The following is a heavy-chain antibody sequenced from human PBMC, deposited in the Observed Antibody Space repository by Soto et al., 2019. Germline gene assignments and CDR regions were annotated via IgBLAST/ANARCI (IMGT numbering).Heavy chain of an antibody. D-gene: IGHD4-17*01. CDR2: ISSSSSYI. CDR3: ARGDDYGDNHRVQGVDY. J-gene: IGHJ4*02. Sequence: EVQLVESGGGLVKPGGSLRLSCAASGFTFSSYSMNWVRQAPGKGLEWVSSISSSSSYIYYADSVKGRFTISRDNAKNSLYLQMNSLRAEDTAVYYCARGDDYGDNHRVQGVDYWGQGTLVTVSS. V-gene: IGHV3-21*01. CDR1: GFTFSSYS.